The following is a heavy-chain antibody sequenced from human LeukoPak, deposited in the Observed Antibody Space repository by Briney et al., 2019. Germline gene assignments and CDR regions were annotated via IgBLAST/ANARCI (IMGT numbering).Heavy chain of an antibody. V-gene: IGHV3-30*18. CDR1: GFTFSSYG. Sequence: PGRSLRLSCAASGFTFSSYGMHWVRQAPGKGLEWVAVISYDGSNKYYADSVKGRFTISRDNSKNTLYLQMNSLRAEDTAVYYCAKQFLVDRKTYYYDSSGSEDWYFDLWGRGTLVTVSS. CDR3: AKQFLVDRKTYYYDSSGSEDWYFDL. CDR2: ISYDGSNK. D-gene: IGHD3-22*01. J-gene: IGHJ2*01.